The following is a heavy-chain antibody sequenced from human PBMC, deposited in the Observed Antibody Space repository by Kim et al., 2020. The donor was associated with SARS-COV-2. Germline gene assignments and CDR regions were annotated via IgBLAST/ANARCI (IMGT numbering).Heavy chain of an antibody. CDR2: IWYDGSNK. J-gene: IGHJ6*02. V-gene: IGHV3-33*01. CDR3: AIDLKWTTDYYYYGMDV. D-gene: IGHD1-1*01. Sequence: GGSLRLSCAASGFTFSSYGMHWVRQAPGKGLEWVAVIWYDGSNKYYADSVKGRFTISRDNSKNTLYLQMNSLRAEDTAVYYCAIDLKWTTDYYYYGMDVWGQGTTVTVSS. CDR1: GFTFSSYG.